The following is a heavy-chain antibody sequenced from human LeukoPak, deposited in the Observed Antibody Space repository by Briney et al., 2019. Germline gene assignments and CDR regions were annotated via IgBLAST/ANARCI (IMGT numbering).Heavy chain of an antibody. CDR2: ISAYNGNT. V-gene: IGHV1-18*01. Sequence: ASVKVSCKASGYTFTSYGISWVRQAPGQGLEWMGWISAYNGNTNYAQQLQGRLTMTTDTSRSTAYLELRSLRSDDTAVYYCARESLAYYYYYYGMDVWGQGTTVTVSS. CDR3: ARESLAYYYYYYGMDV. CDR1: GYTFTSYG. J-gene: IGHJ6*02.